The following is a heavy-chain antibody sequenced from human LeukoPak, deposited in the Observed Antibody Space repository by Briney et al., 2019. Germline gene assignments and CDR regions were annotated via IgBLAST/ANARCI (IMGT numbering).Heavy chain of an antibody. V-gene: IGHV1-18*01. CDR3: ARGPLRITIFGVEAGTFDI. J-gene: IGHJ3*02. CDR1: GYTLTSYG. D-gene: IGHD3-3*01. Sequence: ASVKVSCKASGYTLTSYGISWVRQAPGQGLEWMGWISAYNGNTNYAQKLQGRVTMTTDTSTSTAYMELRSLRSDDTAVYYCARGPLRITIFGVEAGTFDIWGQGTMVTVSS. CDR2: ISAYNGNT.